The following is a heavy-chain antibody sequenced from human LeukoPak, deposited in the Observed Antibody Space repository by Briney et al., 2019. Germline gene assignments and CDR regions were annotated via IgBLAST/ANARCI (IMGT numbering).Heavy chain of an antibody. D-gene: IGHD3-22*01. CDR2: IQYDESNK. J-gene: IGHJ4*02. V-gene: IGHV3-30*02. CDR1: GFIFSKYG. Sequence: GGSLRLSCIASGFIFSKYGMQWVRQAPGRGLEWVAFIQYDESNKYYADSIKGRFTLSRDNSKNTLYLQMNSLRPEDTAVYYCTRGGYYDGSGYYPFDYWGQGTLVTVSS. CDR3: TRGGYYDGSGYYPFDY.